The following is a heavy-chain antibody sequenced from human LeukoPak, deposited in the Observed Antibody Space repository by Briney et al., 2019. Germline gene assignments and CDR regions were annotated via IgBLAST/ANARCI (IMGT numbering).Heavy chain of an antibody. Sequence: SETLSLTCTVSGYSISSGYYWDWIRQPAGKGLEWIGRIYSSGSTNYNPSLKSRVTISIDTSKNQFSLKLSSVTVADTAVYYCARYEAVAGVFDYWGQGTLVTVSS. D-gene: IGHD6-19*01. CDR2: IYSSGST. J-gene: IGHJ4*02. CDR3: ARYEAVAGVFDY. V-gene: IGHV4-38-2*02. CDR1: GYSISSGYY.